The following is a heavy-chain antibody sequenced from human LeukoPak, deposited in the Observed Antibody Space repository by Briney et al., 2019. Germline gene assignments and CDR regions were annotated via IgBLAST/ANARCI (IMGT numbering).Heavy chain of an antibody. Sequence: SVKVSCKASGGTFSSYAISWVRQAPGQGLEWMGGIIPIFGTANYAQKVQGRVTITTYESTSTAYMELSSLRSENTAVYYCASVSSYCSSTSCHIAPFDPWGQGTLVTVSS. D-gene: IGHD2-2*02. V-gene: IGHV1-69*05. CDR1: GGTFSSYA. J-gene: IGHJ5*02. CDR2: IIPIFGTA. CDR3: ASVSSYCSSTSCHIAPFDP.